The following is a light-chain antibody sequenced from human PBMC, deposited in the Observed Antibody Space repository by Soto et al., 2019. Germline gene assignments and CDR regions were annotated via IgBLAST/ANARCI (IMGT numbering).Light chain of an antibody. V-gene: IGKV1-6*01. CDR2: AAS. Sequence: AIQMTQSPSSLSASVGDRVTITCRASQGIRNELGWYQQKPGKAPKLLIYAASSLQSGVPSRFRGSGAGTDFTLTISSLQPEDFATYYCLQDYNYPWTFGQGTKVEIK. CDR3: LQDYNYPWT. J-gene: IGKJ1*01. CDR1: QGIRNE.